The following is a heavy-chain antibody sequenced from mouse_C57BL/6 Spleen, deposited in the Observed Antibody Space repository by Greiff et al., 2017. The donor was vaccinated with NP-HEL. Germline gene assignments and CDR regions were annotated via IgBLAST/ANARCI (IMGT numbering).Heavy chain of an antibody. D-gene: IGHD2-5*01. CDR2: ISNGGGST. CDR3: ARQGTIVTTNAMDY. V-gene: IGHV5-12*01. CDR1: GFTFSDYY. J-gene: IGHJ4*01. Sequence: EVKVVESGGGLVQPGGSLKLSCAASGFTFSDYYMYWVRQTPEKRLEWVAYISNGGGSTYYPDTVKGRFTISRDNAKNTLYLQMSRLKSEDTAMYYCARQGTIVTTNAMDYWGQGTSVTVSS.